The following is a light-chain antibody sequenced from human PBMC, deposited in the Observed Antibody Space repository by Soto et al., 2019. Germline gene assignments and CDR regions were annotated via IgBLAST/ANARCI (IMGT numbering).Light chain of an antibody. CDR2: EVN. J-gene: IGLJ1*01. CDR3: SSYVGSSNV. Sequence: QSVLTQPPSASGSPGQSVAISCTGTSSDVGGYNYVSWYQQHPGKAPKLMIYEVNKRPSGAPDRFSGSKSGNTASLTVSGLQAEDEADYYCSSYVGSSNVFGTGTKVTVL. V-gene: IGLV2-8*01. CDR1: SSDVGGYNY.